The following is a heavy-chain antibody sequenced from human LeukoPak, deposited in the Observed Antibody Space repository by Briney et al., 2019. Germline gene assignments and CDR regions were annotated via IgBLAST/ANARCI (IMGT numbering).Heavy chain of an antibody. CDR2: ISWDGGST. CDR1: GFTFDDYA. Sequence: GGSLRLSCAASGFTFDDYAMHWVRQAPGKGLEWVSLISWDGGSTYYADSVKGRFTISRDNSKNSLYLQMNSLRAEDTALYYCAKGGYSYGHEDYFDYWGQATLVTVSS. J-gene: IGHJ4*02. CDR3: AKGGYSYGHEDYFDY. V-gene: IGHV3-43D*04. D-gene: IGHD5-18*01.